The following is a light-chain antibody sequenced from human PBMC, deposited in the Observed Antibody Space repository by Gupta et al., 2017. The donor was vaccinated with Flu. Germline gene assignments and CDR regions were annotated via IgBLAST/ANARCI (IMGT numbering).Light chain of an antibody. CDR1: SSDVGSYNL. Sequence: QSALTQPASVSGSPGQSITIPCTGTSSDVGSYNLVSWYQQHPGKAPKLMIYEGSKRPSGVSNRFSGSKSGNTASLTISGLQAEDEADYYCCSYAGGSTSYVFGTGTTVTVL. CDR3: CSYAGGSTSYV. CDR2: EGS. J-gene: IGLJ1*01. V-gene: IGLV2-23*01.